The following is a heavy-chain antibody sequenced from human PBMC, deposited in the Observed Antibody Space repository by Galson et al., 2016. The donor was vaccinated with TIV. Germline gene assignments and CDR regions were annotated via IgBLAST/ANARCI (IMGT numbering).Heavy chain of an antibody. D-gene: IGHD4-17*01. V-gene: IGHV3-30*04. CDR3: AKEERGGSDHLTVTIGFES. CDR1: GFTFKYYP. Sequence: SLRLSCAVSGFTFKYYPMHWVRQAPGKGLEWVAVISYDGNIETYADSVKGRFTVSRDNSKDTLYLQMNSLRDEDTAVYYCAKEERGGSDHLTVTIGFESWGQGTLVTVSS. CDR2: ISYDGNIE. J-gene: IGHJ4*02.